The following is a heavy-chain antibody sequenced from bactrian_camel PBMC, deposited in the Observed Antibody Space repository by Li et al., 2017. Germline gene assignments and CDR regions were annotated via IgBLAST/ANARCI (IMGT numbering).Heavy chain of an antibody. Sequence: HVQLVESGGGSVQAGGSVRLSCVTSGFTEDGFYVAWIRQAPGKEREGVASIYTGTDRTYYADSVKGRFTISRDNAKNTVALQIDSLNPEDTAMYYCAVEGDGAYCVPGALVFGVWDQGTQVTVS. CDR1: GFTEDGFY. J-gene: IGHJ4*01. V-gene: IGHV3S63*01. CDR3: AVEGDGAYCVPGALVFGV. CDR2: IYTGTDRT. D-gene: IGHD1*01.